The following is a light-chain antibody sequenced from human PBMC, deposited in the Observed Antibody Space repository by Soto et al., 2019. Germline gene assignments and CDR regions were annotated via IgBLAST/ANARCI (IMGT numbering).Light chain of an antibody. Sequence: QSALTQPPSASGSPGQSVTISCTGTSSDVGGYNYVSWYQQHPGKAPKLMIYEVSKRPSGVPDRFSGSKSGNTASLTVSGLQAEDEADYYCSSYAGRYVFGTGTKLTV. CDR3: SSYAGRYV. CDR1: SSDVGGYNY. V-gene: IGLV2-8*01. J-gene: IGLJ1*01. CDR2: EVS.